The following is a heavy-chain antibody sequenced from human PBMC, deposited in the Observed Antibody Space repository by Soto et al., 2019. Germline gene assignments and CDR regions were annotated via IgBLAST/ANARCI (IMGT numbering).Heavy chain of an antibody. Sequence: GGSLRLSCSATGFTFSSYAMHWVRQAPGKGLEYVSAISSNGGSTYYADSVKGRFTISRDNSKNTLYLQMSSLRAEDTAVYYCVKELIVVVPAAILGNYYYYGMDVWGQGTTVTVSS. CDR1: GFTFSSYA. D-gene: IGHD2-2*02. CDR3: VKELIVVVPAAILGNYYYYGMDV. CDR2: ISSNGGST. J-gene: IGHJ6*02. V-gene: IGHV3-64D*06.